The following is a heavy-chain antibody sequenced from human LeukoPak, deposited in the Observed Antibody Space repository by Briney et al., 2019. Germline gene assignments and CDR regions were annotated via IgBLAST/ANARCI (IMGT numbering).Heavy chain of an antibody. Sequence: GASVKVSCKAPGYTFTGYYIHWVRQAPGQGLEWMGWINPNSGGTNYAQKFQGRVTMTRDTSISTAYMELSRLRSDDTAVYYCARGIYYYGSGFRLWGQGTLVTVSS. CDR3: ARGIYYYGSGFRL. V-gene: IGHV1-2*02. J-gene: IGHJ4*02. D-gene: IGHD3-10*01. CDR2: INPNSGGT. CDR1: GYTFTGYY.